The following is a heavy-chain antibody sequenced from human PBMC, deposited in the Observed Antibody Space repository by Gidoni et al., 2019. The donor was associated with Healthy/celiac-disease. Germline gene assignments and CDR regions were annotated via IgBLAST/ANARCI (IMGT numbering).Heavy chain of an antibody. Sequence: EVQLVESGGGLVQPGGSLRLSCAASGFTFSSYSMNWVRPAPGKGLEWVSYISSSSSTIYYADSVKGRFTISRDNAKNSLYLQMNSLRDEDTAVYYCARGIEWELLCFDYWGQGTLVTVSS. J-gene: IGHJ4*02. D-gene: IGHD1-26*01. CDR3: ARGIEWELLCFDY. V-gene: IGHV3-48*02. CDR2: ISSSSSTI. CDR1: GFTFSSYS.